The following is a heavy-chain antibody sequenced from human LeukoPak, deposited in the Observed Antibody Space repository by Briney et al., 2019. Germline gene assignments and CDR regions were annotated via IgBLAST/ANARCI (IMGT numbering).Heavy chain of an antibody. CDR1: GFTLSSYA. Sequence: GGSLRLSCAASGFTLSSYAMSWVRQAPGKGLEWVSAISGSGGSTYYAVSVKGRFTISRDKSKNTLSLQMNILRAEDTAVYYCAKDRHFEGSGSSTWEWDVWGKGTTVTISS. CDR2: ISGSGGST. J-gene: IGHJ6*04. V-gene: IGHV3-23*01. CDR3: AKDRHFEGSGSSTWEWDV. D-gene: IGHD3-10*01.